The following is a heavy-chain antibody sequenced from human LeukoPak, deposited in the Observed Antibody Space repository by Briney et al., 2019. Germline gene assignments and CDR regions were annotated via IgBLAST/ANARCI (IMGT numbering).Heavy chain of an antibody. CDR3: ARVPQGGSNPNWFDP. CDR1: GDTFSDYA. J-gene: IGHJ5*02. V-gene: IGHV1-69*04. Sequence: SVKVSCKASGDTFSDYASSWVRQAPGPGLEWMGRIIPILRLANYAQKFQGRVTITADKSTSTVYMELSSLRSEDTAVYYCARVPQGGSNPNWFDPWGQGTLVTVSS. CDR2: IIPILRLA. D-gene: IGHD2-15*01.